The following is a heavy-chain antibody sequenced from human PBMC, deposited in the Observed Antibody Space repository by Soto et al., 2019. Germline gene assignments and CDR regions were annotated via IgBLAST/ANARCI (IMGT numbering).Heavy chain of an antibody. CDR3: AAGGNYYYGMDA. Sequence: SVKVSCKASGFTFTSSAVQWVRQARGQRLEWIGWIVVGSGNTNYAQKFQERVTITRDMSTSTAYMELSSLRSEDTAVYYCAAGGNYYYGMDAWGQGTTVTVSS. CDR1: GFTFTSSA. D-gene: IGHD3-16*01. J-gene: IGHJ6*02. V-gene: IGHV1-58*01. CDR2: IVVGSGNT.